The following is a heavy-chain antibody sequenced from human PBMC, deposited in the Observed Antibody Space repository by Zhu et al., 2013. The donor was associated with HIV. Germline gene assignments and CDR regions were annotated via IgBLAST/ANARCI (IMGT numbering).Heavy chain of an antibody. D-gene: IGHD1-26*01. V-gene: IGHV1-18*01. Sequence: QVHLVQSGAEVRKPGASVKVSCQTSGYTFTSYSLSWVRQAPGQGLEWMGWISAYNGNTKYVEKFQGRVTMTTDTATATAYMELRSLRFDDTAVYYCARVYEDGGFRGGYYFDLWGQGTLVTVSS. CDR3: ARVYEDGGFRGGYYFDL. CDR2: ISAYNGNT. CDR1: GYTFTSYS. J-gene: IGHJ5*02.